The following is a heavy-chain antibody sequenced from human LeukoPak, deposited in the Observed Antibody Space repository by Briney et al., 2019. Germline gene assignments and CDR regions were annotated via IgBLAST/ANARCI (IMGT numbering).Heavy chain of an antibody. CDR1: GFTFSNYW. CDR3: AREFGEPSHSFDY. D-gene: IGHD3-10*01. V-gene: IGHV3-74*01. J-gene: IGHJ4*02. Sequence: GGSLRLSCAASGFTFSNYWMHWVRQAPGKGLVWVSRINSDGSGTTYADSVRGRFTISRDSAKNTLYLQVNSLRAEDTAVYYCAREFGEPSHSFDYWGQGTLVTVSS. CDR2: INSDGSGT.